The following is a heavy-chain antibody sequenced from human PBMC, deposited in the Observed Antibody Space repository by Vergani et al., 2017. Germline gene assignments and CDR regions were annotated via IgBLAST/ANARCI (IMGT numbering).Heavy chain of an antibody. Sequence: QVELVESGGGVVQPGRSLRLSCEAPHFSFSDYGMNWVRQAPGKGLEWVAIIWFDGSQKYYADSVKGRFTISRDNSRNTLYLQMNSLRAEDTAVYYCARAVDRSLGYYYWYKHVWGKGTTVTVSS. CDR1: HFSFSDYG. V-gene: IGHV3-33*01. CDR2: IWFDGSQK. CDR3: ARAVDRSLGYYYWYKHV. J-gene: IGHJ6*03. D-gene: IGHD1-26*01.